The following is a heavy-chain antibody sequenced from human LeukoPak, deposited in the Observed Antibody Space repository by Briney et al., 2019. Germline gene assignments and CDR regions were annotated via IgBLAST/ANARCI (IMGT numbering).Heavy chain of an antibody. D-gene: IGHD2-2*01. CDR1: GGSISSYY. J-gene: IGHJ3*02. V-gene: IGHV4-59*01. Sequence: PSETLSLTCTVSGGSISSYYWSWIRQPPGKGLEWIGYIYHSGSANYSPSLKSRVTISVDTSKNQFSLKMSSVTAADTAVYYCARKYCSSTSCYSPSYCGGDCSFDAFDIWGLGTMVTVSS. CDR3: ARKYCSSTSCYSPSYCGGDCSFDAFDI. CDR2: IYHSGSA.